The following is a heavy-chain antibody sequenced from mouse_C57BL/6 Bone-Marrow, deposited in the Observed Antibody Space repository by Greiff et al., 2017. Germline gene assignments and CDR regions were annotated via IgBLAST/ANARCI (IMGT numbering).Heavy chain of an antibody. CDR1: GYTFTSYW. CDR3: AREGYDYPWFAY. Sequence: QVQLQQPGAELVMPGASVKLSCKASGYTFTSYWMHWVKQRPGQGLEWIGEIDPSDSYTNYNQKFKGKSTLTVDKSSSTAYMQLSSLTSEDSAVYDWAREGYDYPWFAYWGQGTLVTVSA. CDR2: IDPSDSYT. D-gene: IGHD2-4*01. V-gene: IGHV1-69*01. J-gene: IGHJ3*01.